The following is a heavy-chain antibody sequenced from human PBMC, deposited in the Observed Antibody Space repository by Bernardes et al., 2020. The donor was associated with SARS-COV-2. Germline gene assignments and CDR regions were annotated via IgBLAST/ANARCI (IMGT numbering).Heavy chain of an antibody. V-gene: IGHV1-2*02. D-gene: IGHD2-21*01. CDR3: ARTFYYDRGGDSVFDH. CDR2: ISPKSGAA. Sequence: VKVACKVSGYTFSDDYIHWLRQAPGQGFEWMGWISPKSGAANYAQKFQGRVTMTRDIAISTEYMELSRLTSDDTAVYYCARTFYYDRGGDSVFDHWGQGTLVSVSS. J-gene: IGHJ4*02. CDR1: GYTFSDDY.